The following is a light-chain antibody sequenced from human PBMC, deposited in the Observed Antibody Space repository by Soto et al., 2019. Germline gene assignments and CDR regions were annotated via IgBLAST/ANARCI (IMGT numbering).Light chain of an antibody. V-gene: IGLV1-40*01. CDR3: QSYDRRPRGYV. CDR1: SSNIGAGYE. J-gene: IGLJ1*01. Sequence: QSVLTQPPSVSEAPGQRVTISCTGSSSNIGAGYEAHWYQQVPGTAPKLLIYENNNRPSGVPDRFSGSKSGTSASLAITGVQGGDEAEYLWQSYDRRPRGYVFGTGTKVNVL. CDR2: ENN.